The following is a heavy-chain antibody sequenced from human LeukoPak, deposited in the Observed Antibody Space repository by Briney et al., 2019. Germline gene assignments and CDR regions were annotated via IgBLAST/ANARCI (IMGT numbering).Heavy chain of an antibody. V-gene: IGHV4-59*08. CDR2: IYYSGST. CDR3: ARSVAYNWFDP. J-gene: IGHJ5*02. D-gene: IGHD5/OR15-5a*01. CDR1: GGSISSYY. Sequence: SETLSLTCTVSGGSISSYYWSWIRQPPGKGLEWIGNIYYSGSTNYNPSLKSRVTISVDTSKNQFSLKLSSVTAADTAVYYCARSVAYNWFDPWGQGTLVTVSS.